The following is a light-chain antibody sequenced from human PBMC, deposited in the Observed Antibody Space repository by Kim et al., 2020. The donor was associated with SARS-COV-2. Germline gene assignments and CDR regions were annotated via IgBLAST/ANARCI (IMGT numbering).Light chain of an antibody. Sequence: QSVTISCTGTSSDIGAYKYVSWYQHHPGKAPKLMIYEVNRRPSGVPDRFSGSKSGNTASLTVSGLQAEDEADYYCTSYAGSNNLDVFGTGTKVTVL. CDR1: SSDIGAYKY. V-gene: IGLV2-8*01. CDR3: TSYAGSNNLDV. CDR2: EVN. J-gene: IGLJ1*01.